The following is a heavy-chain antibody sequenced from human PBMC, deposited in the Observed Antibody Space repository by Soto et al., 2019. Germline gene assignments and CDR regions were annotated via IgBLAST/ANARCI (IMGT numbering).Heavy chain of an antibody. J-gene: IGHJ3*02. CDR3: ARIQLAAYAFDI. Sequence: QVQLVQSGGVMVRPGWSLRLSGAASGCTLSDYFMAGFGQSPRQGLEWISSSSSSGGYITYADSVRGRFTISRDNAKSSLYLQMNSLRAEDSAVYYCARIQLAAYAFDIWGQGALVTVSS. D-gene: IGHD6-25*01. CDR1: GCTLSDYF. CDR2: SSSSGGYI. V-gene: IGHV3-11*06.